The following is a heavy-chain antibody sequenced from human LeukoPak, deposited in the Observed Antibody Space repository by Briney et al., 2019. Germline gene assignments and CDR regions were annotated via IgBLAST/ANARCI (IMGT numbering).Heavy chain of an antibody. CDR2: ISGSGGST. CDR3: AKDGVRSLRSRGTFDY. D-gene: IGHD6-13*01. J-gene: IGHJ4*02. CDR1: GFTFSSYA. Sequence: GGSLRLSCAASGFTFSSYAMSWVRQAPGKGLEWVSAISGSGGSTYYADSVKGRFTISRDNSKNTLYLQMNSLRAEDTAVYYCAKDGVRSLRSRGTFDYWGQGTLVTVSS. V-gene: IGHV3-23*01.